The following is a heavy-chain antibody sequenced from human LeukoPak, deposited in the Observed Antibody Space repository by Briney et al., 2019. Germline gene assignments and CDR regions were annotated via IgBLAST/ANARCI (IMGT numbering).Heavy chain of an antibody. CDR1: GFTFSSYG. CDR3: ARYLWFGELPNYYYGMDV. V-gene: IGHV3-30*03. D-gene: IGHD3-10*01. J-gene: IGHJ6*02. CDR2: ISYDGSNK. Sequence: GGSLRLSCAASGFTFSSYGMHWVRQAPGKGLEWVAVISYDGSNKYYADSVKGRFTISRDNSKNTLYLQMNNLRAEDTAVYYCARYLWFGELPNYYYGMDVWGQGTTVTVSS.